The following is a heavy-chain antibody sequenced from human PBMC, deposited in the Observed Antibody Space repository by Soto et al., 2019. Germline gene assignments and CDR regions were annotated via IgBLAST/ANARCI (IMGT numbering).Heavy chain of an antibody. CDR1: GGTFSSYA. CDR3: ARAYYDSSGPNFDY. J-gene: IGHJ4*02. Sequence: GASVKVSCKASGGTFSSYASSWVRQAPGQGLEWMGGIIPIFGTANYAQKFQGRVTITADESTSTAYMELSSLRSEDTAVYYCARAYYDSSGPNFDYWGQGTLVTVSS. D-gene: IGHD3-22*01. CDR2: IIPIFGTA. V-gene: IGHV1-69*13.